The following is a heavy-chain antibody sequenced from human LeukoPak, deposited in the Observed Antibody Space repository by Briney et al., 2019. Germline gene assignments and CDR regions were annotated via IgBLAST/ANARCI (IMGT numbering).Heavy chain of an antibody. CDR1: GGSISSSS. V-gene: IGHV3-30*18. Sequence: LSLTCTVSGGSISSSSYYWGWIRQPPGKGLEWVAVISYDGSNKYYADSVKGRFTISRDNSKNTLYLQMNSLRAEDTAVYYCAKFFTGEYVRAFDVWGQGTMVTVSS. CDR3: AKFFTGEYVRAFDV. CDR2: ISYDGSNK. J-gene: IGHJ3*01. D-gene: IGHD3-10*02.